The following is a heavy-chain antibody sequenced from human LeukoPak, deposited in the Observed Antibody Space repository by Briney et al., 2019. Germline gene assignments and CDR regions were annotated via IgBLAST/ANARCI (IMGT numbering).Heavy chain of an antibody. Sequence: KSSETLSLTCTVSGGSISSYYWSWLRQPPGKGLEYIGYTHYSGATNYNPSLKSRVTISIDTSKNQFSLKLSSVTAADTAVYFCARYFDYGGSSRVFQHWGQGTLVTVSS. D-gene: IGHD4-23*01. CDR2: THYSGAT. V-gene: IGHV4-59*12. J-gene: IGHJ1*01. CDR3: ARYFDYGGSSRVFQH. CDR1: GGSISSYY.